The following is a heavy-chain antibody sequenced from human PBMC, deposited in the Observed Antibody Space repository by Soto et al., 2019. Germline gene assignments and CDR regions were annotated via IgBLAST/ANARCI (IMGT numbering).Heavy chain of an antibody. V-gene: IGHV3-21*01. CDR2: IRSNSAYI. J-gene: IGHJ5*01. CDR3: TRDASRESSARGWFDS. D-gene: IGHD6-25*01. CDR1: GFTFRSFP. Sequence: RSLRLSRLAAGFTFRSFPMDWVRQAPGKGLEWVATIRSNSAYIYYTDALRGRFTISRDNAKNSLHLQMNSLRAEDTAVYYCTRDASRESSARGWFDSWGPGTLVTVSS.